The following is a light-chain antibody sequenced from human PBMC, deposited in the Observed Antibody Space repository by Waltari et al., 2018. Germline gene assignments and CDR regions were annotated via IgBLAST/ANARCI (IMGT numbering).Light chain of an antibody. Sequence: DIQMTQSPSSLSTFVVDRVTITCQASQDIRDYLNWYQQKPGKAPELLIYEASTRVTGVTSRFSGSGSGTDFSFTISSLQPEDIATYFCQQYESLPLTFGQGTRLEIK. CDR1: QDIRDY. J-gene: IGKJ5*01. V-gene: IGKV1-33*01. CDR2: EAS. CDR3: QQYESLPLT.